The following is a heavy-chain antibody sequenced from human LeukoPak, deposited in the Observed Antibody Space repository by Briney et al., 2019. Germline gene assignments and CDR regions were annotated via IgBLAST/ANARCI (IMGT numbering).Heavy chain of an antibody. CDR1: GFTFSSSS. Sequence: GGSLRLSCAASGFTFSSSSMTWVRQTPGKGLEWVSGISGSGDSTFYADSVKGRFTISRDNSRNTLYLQMSSLRPEDTAVYYCTKWSGFGDDWGQGTLVTVSS. V-gene: IGHV3-23*01. CDR2: ISGSGDST. CDR3: TKWSGFGDD. D-gene: IGHD3-10*01. J-gene: IGHJ4*02.